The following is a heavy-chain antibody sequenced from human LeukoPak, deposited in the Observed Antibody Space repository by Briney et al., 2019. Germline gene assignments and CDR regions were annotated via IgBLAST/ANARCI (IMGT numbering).Heavy chain of an antibody. CDR1: GGSFSGYH. J-gene: IGHJ6*03. CDR3: ARLAYYMDV. CDR2: INHSGST. V-gene: IGHV4-34*01. Sequence: SETLSLTCAVYGGSFSGYHWSWIRQPPGKGLEWIGEINHSGSTNYNPSLKSRVTISVDTSKNQFSLKLSSVTAADTAVYYCARLAYYMDVWGKGTTVTISS.